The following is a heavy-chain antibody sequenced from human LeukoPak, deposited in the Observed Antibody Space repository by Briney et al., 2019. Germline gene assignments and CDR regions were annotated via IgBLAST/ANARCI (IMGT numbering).Heavy chain of an antibody. J-gene: IGHJ5*02. CDR2: INGNTGDT. V-gene: IGHV1-2*02. D-gene: IGHD6-19*01. CDR3: ARDGAVTGSYNWFDP. CDR1: GYTLTGYY. Sequence: ASVKVSCKASGYTLTGYYMHWVRRAPGQGLEWMGWINGNTGDTRYAEKFQGRVTMTRDTSINTAYMEVRSLTSDDSAVYYCARDGAVTGSYNWFDPWGQGTLVTVSS.